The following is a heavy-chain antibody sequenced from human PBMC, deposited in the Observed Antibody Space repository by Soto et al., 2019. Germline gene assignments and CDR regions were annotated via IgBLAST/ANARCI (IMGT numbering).Heavy chain of an antibody. Sequence: QVQLVQSGAEVKQPGSSVKVSCKASGGTFDNYAITWVRQAPGQGLEWMAGIIPMLDSANYAEKFQDRVTITADESTSTVYMEVSGLRSEDTAVYYCARTYHYDSLGKPYFYYGMDVWGQGTTVTVSS. CDR1: GGTFDNYA. D-gene: IGHD3-22*01. CDR2: IIPMLDSA. V-gene: IGHV1-69*12. J-gene: IGHJ6*02. CDR3: ARTYHYDSLGKPYFYYGMDV.